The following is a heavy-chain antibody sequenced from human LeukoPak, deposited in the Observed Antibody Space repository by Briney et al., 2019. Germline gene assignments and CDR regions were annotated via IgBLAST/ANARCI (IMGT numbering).Heavy chain of an antibody. Sequence: ASVKVSCKASGYTFTCYYMHWVRQAPGQGLEWMGWINPNSGGTNYAQKFQGRVTMTRDTSISTAYMELSRLRSDDTAVYYCARGRHIVVVPAANDYYYYMDVWGKGTTVTVSS. V-gene: IGHV1-2*02. CDR1: GYTFTCYY. J-gene: IGHJ6*03. CDR2: INPNSGGT. CDR3: ARGRHIVVVPAANDYYYYMDV. D-gene: IGHD2-2*01.